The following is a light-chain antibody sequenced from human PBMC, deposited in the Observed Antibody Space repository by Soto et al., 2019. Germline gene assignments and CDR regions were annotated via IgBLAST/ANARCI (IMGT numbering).Light chain of an antibody. V-gene: IGKV3-15*01. Sequence: EIVLTQSPGTLSLSPGEGATLSCRASQSVSSSYLAWYQQKPGQAPRLLIYGASTRATGIPARFSGSGSGTEFTLTITSLQSEDFAVYYCQQYNNWPPLTFGGGTKVDIK. CDR1: QSVSSSY. J-gene: IGKJ4*01. CDR2: GAS. CDR3: QQYNNWPPLT.